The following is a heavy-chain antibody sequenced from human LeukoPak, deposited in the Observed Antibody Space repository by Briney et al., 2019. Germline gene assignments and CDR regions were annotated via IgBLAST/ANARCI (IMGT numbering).Heavy chain of an antibody. D-gene: IGHD1-26*01. Sequence: PSETLSLTCAVSGGSISSSNWWSWVRQPPGKGLEWIGEIWHSGITNFNPSLKSRLTMSVDKSKNQFSLKLSFVTAADTAVYYCAREIFSGTYGGGKYFDLWGRGNLVTVSS. V-gene: IGHV4-4*02. CDR3: AREIFSGTYGGGKYFDL. CDR2: IWHSGIT. J-gene: IGHJ2*01. CDR1: GGSISSSNW.